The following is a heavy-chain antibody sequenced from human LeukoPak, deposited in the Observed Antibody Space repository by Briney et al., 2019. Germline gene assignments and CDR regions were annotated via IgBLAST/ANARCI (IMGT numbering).Heavy chain of an antibody. J-gene: IGHJ6*02. Sequence: SETLSLTCAVSGGSISSGGYSWSWIRQPPGKGLEWIGHIYHSGSTYYNPSLKSRVTISVGRSKNQFSLKLSSVTAADTAVYYCARGFDYYYYGMDVWGQGTTVTVSS. CDR3: ARGFDYYYYGMDV. CDR2: IYHSGST. CDR1: GGSISSGGYS. V-gene: IGHV4-30-2*01.